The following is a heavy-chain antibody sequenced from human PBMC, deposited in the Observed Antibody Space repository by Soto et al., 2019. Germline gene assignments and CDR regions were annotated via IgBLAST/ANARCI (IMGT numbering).Heavy chain of an antibody. J-gene: IGHJ5*02. D-gene: IGHD6-6*01. CDR2: IFHSGSA. V-gene: IGHV4-39*01. Sequence: QLQLQASGPGLVKPSETLSLTCTVSGGSIRTNNYYWGWIRQPPGKGLEWIGNIFHSGSAYYNTSLKSRVTISVDTSKNQFSLKLNSVTAADTAVYYCVRFYSSSSGWFDPWGQGTLVTVSS. CDR3: VRFYSSSSGWFDP. CDR1: GGSIRTNNYY.